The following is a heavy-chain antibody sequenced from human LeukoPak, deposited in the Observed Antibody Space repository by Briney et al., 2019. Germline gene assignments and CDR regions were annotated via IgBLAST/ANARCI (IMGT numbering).Heavy chain of an antibody. D-gene: IGHD3-22*01. CDR2: IYHSGST. CDR1: GGSISSGGYS. CDR3: ARARKCYYDSSGHLARVYYFDY. J-gene: IGHJ4*02. V-gene: IGHV4-30-2*01. Sequence: KPSETLSLTCAVPGGSISSGGYSWSWIRQPPGKGLEWIGYIYHSGSTYYNPSLKSRVTISVDRSKNQFSLKLSSVTAADTAVYYCARARKCYYDSSGHLARVYYFDYWGQGTLVTVSS.